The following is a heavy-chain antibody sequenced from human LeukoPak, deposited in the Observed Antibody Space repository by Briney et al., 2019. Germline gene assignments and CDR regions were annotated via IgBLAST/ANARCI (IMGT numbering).Heavy chain of an antibody. CDR2: IRFDGSVK. Sequence: GGSLRLSCAAFGFIVRSNHINWVRQAPGKGLEWVAFIRFDGSVKNYADSVKGRFNISRDNSKKTLFVQMNSLTADDTAVYYCVKDIRRGDNFGYDQFAYWGQGTLVTVSS. CDR3: VKDIRRGDNFGYDQFAY. V-gene: IGHV3-30*02. J-gene: IGHJ4*02. D-gene: IGHD5-18*01. CDR1: GFIVRSNH.